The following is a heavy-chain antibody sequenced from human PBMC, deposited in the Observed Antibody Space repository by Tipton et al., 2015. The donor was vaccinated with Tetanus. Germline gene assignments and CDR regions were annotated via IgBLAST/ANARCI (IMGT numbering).Heavy chain of an antibody. D-gene: IGHD3-10*01. CDR1: GGSISSGGYY. J-gene: IGHJ4*02. CDR2: IYHRGST. Sequence: TLSLTCTVSGGSISSGGYYWTWIRQHPGKGLEWIGNIYHRGSTYYNPSLESRLTISIDTSKNQFSLELTSVTAADAAVYYCTRANHEFPKKGPFDSWGQGTLVIVS. V-gene: IGHV4-31*03. CDR3: TRANHEFPKKGPFDS.